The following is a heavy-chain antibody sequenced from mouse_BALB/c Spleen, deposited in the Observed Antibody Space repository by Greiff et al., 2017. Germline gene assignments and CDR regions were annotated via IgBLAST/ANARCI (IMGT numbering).Heavy chain of an antibody. J-gene: IGHJ4*01. CDR1: GFTFSNYW. CDR2: IRLKSNNYAT. Sequence: EVKVEESGGGLVQPGGSMKLSCVASGFTFSNYWMNWVRQSPEKGLEWVAEIRLKSNNYATHYAESVKGRFTISRDDSKSSVYLQMNNLRAEDTGIYYCTSLWLHYYAMDYWGQGTSVTVSS. CDR3: TSLWLHYYAMDY. V-gene: IGHV6-6*02. D-gene: IGHD2-2*01.